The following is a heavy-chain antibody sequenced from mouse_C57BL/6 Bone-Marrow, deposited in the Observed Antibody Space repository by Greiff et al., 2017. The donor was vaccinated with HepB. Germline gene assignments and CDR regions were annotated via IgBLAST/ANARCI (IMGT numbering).Heavy chain of an antibody. V-gene: IGHV5-9-1*02. J-gene: IGHJ2*01. D-gene: IGHD3-3*01. Sequence: EVKVEESGEGLVKPGGSLKLSCAASGFTFSSYAMSWVRQTPEKRLEWVAYISSGGDYIYYADTVKGRFTISRDNARNTLYLQMSSLKSEDTAMYDCTRDGGWDYFDYWGQGTTLTVSS. CDR2: ISSGGDYI. CDR3: TRDGGWDYFDY. CDR1: GFTFSSYA.